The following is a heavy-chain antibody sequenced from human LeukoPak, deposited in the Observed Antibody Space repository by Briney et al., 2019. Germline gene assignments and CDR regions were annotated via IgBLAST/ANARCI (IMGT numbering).Heavy chain of an antibody. CDR3: AKGGGYEAQYYYYYLDV. J-gene: IGHJ6*03. Sequence: GGSLRLSCVASGFTFNNYAMTWVRQAPGKGLEWVSAISGSGYSTYYADSVKGRFTISRDNSKNTLYLQMKSLRAEDTAVYYCAKGGGYEAQYYYYYLDVWGKGTTVTISS. CDR2: ISGSGYST. D-gene: IGHD5-12*01. CDR1: GFTFNNYA. V-gene: IGHV3-23*01.